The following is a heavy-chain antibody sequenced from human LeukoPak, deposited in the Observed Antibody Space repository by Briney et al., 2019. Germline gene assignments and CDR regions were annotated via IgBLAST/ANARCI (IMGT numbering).Heavy chain of an antibody. CDR2: INAGNGNT. CDR3: ARELYYDSSGYYVNWLDP. Sequence: APVKVSCKASGYTFTSYAMHWVRQAPGQRLEWMGWINAGNGNTKYSQEFQGRVTITRDTSASTAYMELSSLRSEDMAVYYCARELYYDSSGYYVNWLDPWGQGTLVTVSS. V-gene: IGHV1-3*03. J-gene: IGHJ5*02. CDR1: GYTFTSYA. D-gene: IGHD3-22*01.